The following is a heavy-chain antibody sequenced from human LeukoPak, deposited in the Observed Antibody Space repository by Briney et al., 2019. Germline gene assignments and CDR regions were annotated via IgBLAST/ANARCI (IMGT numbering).Heavy chain of an antibody. Sequence: SETLSLTCTVSGGSISSNSYYWGWIRQPPGKGLEWIGSINYIGSTSYNPSLKSRVTISIDTSKNQFSLRLSSVTAADTAVYYCAKGGLVHRFDPWGQGTLVTVSS. J-gene: IGHJ5*02. CDR2: INYIGST. V-gene: IGHV4-39*01. CDR1: GGSISSNSYY. D-gene: IGHD3-16*01. CDR3: AKGGLVHRFDP.